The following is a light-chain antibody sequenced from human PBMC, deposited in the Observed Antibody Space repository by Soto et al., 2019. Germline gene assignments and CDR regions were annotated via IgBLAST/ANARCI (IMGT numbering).Light chain of an antibody. CDR2: DVS. V-gene: IGLV2-14*01. CDR1: SSDVGGYNY. CDR3: SSYTSSSTLLYV. Sequence: QSALTQPASVSGSPGQSITISCTGTSSDVGGYNYVSWYQQHPGKAPKLMIYDVSNRPSGVSNRFSGSKSGNTASLTISGRQPDDEADYYCSSYTSSSTLLYVFGTGTKLTVL. J-gene: IGLJ1*01.